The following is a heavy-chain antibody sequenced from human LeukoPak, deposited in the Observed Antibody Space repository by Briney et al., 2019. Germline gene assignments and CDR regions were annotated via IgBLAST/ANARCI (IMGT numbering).Heavy chain of an antibody. CDR2: IKEDGGEQ. D-gene: IGHD6-19*01. CDR3: ARDLYSSGWYPFDY. J-gene: IGHJ4*02. V-gene: IGHV3-7*03. CDR1: GFTFSSYW. Sequence: GGSLRLSCAASGFTFSSYWMTWVRLAPGKGLEWVANIKEDGGEQYSVDSVKGRFTISRDNAKNSLYLQMNSLRAEDTALYYCARDLYSSGWYPFDYWGQGTLVTVSS.